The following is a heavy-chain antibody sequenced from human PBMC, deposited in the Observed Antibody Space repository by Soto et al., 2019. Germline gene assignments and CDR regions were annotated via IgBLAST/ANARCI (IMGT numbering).Heavy chain of an antibody. CDR2: ITYDVSNK. J-gene: IGHJ4*02. Sequence: GGSLRLSCQASGFNFDNYGMHWVRQAPGKGLEWVAVITYDVSNKYYADSVKGRFTISRDNSKNTLSLHLNTLKPEDTAVYHCAKDRVGGTFYTPLGFWGQGTRVTLXS. CDR3: AKDRVGGTFYTPLGF. D-gene: IGHD1-7*01. V-gene: IGHV3-30*18. CDR1: GFNFDNYG.